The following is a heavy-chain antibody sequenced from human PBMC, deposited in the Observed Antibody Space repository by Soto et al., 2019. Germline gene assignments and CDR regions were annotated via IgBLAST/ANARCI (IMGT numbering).Heavy chain of an antibody. CDR3: AKDSVLRYVDWSPGRRAREHAFDI. V-gene: IGHV3-23*01. D-gene: IGHD3-9*01. CDR2: ISGSGGST. CDR1: GFTFSSYA. Sequence: EVQLLESGGGLVQPGGSLRLSCAASGFTFSSYAMSWVRQAPGKGLEWVSAISGSGGSTYYADSVKGRFTISRDNSKNTRDLQMNSLRAEDTAVYYCAKDSVLRYVDWSPGRRAREHAFDIWGQGTMVTVSS. J-gene: IGHJ3*02.